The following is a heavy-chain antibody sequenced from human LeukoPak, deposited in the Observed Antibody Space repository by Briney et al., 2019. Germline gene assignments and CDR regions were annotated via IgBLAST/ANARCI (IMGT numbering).Heavy chain of an antibody. CDR3: ARFYGIFEALDF. CDR2: VGHDGNYK. CDR1: GSIFSGHG. D-gene: IGHD3-3*01. J-gene: IGHJ4*02. Sequence: GGSLSLSCAASGSIFSGHGIHWVRQAPGRGLEWVAVVGHDGNYKQYSDSVEGRFTISRDSSKSTVYLQMDSLRAEDTAVYFCARFYGIFEALDFWGQGTLVIVSS. V-gene: IGHV3-33*03.